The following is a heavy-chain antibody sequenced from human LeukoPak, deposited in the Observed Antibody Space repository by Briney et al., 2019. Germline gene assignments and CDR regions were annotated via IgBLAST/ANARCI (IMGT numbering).Heavy chain of an antibody. J-gene: IGHJ4*02. CDR2: IIPIFGTA. V-gene: IGHV1-69*13. Sequence: SVKVSCKASGGTFSSYAISWVRQAPGQGLEWMGGIIPIFGTANYAQKFQGRVTITADESTSTAYMELSSLRSEDTAVYYCARSPNYDSSGYYHYYFDYWGQGTLVTVFS. CDR1: GGTFSSYA. D-gene: IGHD3-22*01. CDR3: ARSPNYDSSGYYHYYFDY.